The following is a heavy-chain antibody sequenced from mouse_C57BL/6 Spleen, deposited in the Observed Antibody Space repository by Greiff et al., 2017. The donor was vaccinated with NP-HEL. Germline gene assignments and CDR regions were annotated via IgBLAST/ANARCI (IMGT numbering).Heavy chain of an antibody. CDR1: GFNIKDYY. Sequence: EVQLQQSGAELVRPGASVKLSCTASGFNIKDYYMHWVKQRPEQGLEWIGRIDPEDGDTEYAPKFQGKATMTADTSSNTAYLQLSSLTSEDTAVYYCTSYGNYLYYAMDYWGQGTSVTVSS. V-gene: IGHV14-1*01. CDR3: TSYGNYLYYAMDY. D-gene: IGHD2-1*01. CDR2: IDPEDGDT. J-gene: IGHJ4*01.